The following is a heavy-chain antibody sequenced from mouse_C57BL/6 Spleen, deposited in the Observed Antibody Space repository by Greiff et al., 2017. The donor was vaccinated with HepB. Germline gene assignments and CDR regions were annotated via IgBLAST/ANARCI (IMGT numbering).Heavy chain of an antibody. D-gene: IGHD4-1*02. CDR1: GFTFSSYA. J-gene: IGHJ3*01. Sequence: EVKLVESGGGLVKPGGSLKLSCAASGFTFSSYAMSWVRQTPEKRLEWVATISDGGSYTYYPDNVKGRFTISRDNAKNNLYLQMSHLKSEDTAMYYCARESTSNSFAYWGQGTLVTVSA. CDR2: ISDGGSYT. CDR3: ARESTSNSFAY. V-gene: IGHV5-4*01.